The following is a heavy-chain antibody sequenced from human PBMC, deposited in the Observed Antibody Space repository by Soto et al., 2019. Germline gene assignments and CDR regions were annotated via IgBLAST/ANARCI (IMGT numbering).Heavy chain of an antibody. J-gene: IGHJ3*01. CDR3: AKDLIARNSIWEPPDL. V-gene: IGHV3-23*01. CDR1: GFTVSDYT. CDR2: IFGTGGGI. D-gene: IGHD1-26*01. Sequence: GGSLGLSCEASGFTVSDYTMNWVRQIPGKGLQWVSGIFGTGGGIQYADSVRGRFTVSRDNSKNTVYLQMDSLRVEDTAVYYCAKDLIARNSIWEPPDLWGQGTEVTVSS.